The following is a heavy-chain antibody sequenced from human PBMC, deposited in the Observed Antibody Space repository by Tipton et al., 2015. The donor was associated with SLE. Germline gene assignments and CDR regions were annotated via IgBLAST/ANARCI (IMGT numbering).Heavy chain of an antibody. Sequence: SLRLSCAASGFTFSSYAMTWVRQAPGKGLEWVSVISGSGGSTYYADSVKGRFTISRDNSKNTLYVQMNSLRVEDTAVYYCAKGTDSSLDYWGQGTLVTVSS. J-gene: IGHJ4*02. CDR1: GFTFSSYA. CDR3: AKGTDSSLDY. V-gene: IGHV3-23*01. D-gene: IGHD6-13*01. CDR2: ISGSGGST.